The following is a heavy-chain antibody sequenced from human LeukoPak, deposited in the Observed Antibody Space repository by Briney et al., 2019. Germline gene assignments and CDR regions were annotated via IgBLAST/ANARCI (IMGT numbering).Heavy chain of an antibody. CDR3: ARVRNSGSLSYYYYYMDV. J-gene: IGHJ6*03. V-gene: IGHV4-39*07. CDR2: INHSGST. Sequence: SETLSLTCIVSGGSISTNTYYWGWIRLPPGKGLEWIGEINHSGSTNYNPSLKSRVTISVDTSKNQFSLKLSSVTAADAAVYYCARVRNSGSLSYYYYYMDVWGKGTTVTVSS. D-gene: IGHD1-26*01. CDR1: GGSISTNTYY.